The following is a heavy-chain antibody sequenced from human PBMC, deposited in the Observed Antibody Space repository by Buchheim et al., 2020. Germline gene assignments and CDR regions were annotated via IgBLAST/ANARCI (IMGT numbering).Heavy chain of an antibody. V-gene: IGHV3-48*03. CDR3: ARARYLYRTPYGMDV. CDR1: GFTFSSYE. J-gene: IGHJ6*02. D-gene: IGHD3-16*02. CDR2: ISSSGRTI. Sequence: EVQLVESGGGLVQPGGSLRLSCAASGFTFSSYEMNWVRQAPGKGLEWVSYISSSGRTIYYAHSVKGRVTISRDNAKNSLYLQMNSLRAEDTAVYYCARARYLYRTPYGMDVWGQGTT.